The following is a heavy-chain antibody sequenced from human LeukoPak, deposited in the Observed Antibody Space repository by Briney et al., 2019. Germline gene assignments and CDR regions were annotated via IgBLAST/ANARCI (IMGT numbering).Heavy chain of an antibody. Sequence: SETLSLTCTVSGGSISSGSYYWSWIRQPAGKELEWIGRIYTSGSANYNPSLKSRVTISVDTSKNQFSLKLSSVTAADTAVYYCARYPTYDSSGRHYWGQGTLVTVSS. D-gene: IGHD3-22*01. V-gene: IGHV4-61*02. J-gene: IGHJ4*02. CDR1: GGSISSGSYY. CDR2: IYTSGSA. CDR3: ARYPTYDSSGRHY.